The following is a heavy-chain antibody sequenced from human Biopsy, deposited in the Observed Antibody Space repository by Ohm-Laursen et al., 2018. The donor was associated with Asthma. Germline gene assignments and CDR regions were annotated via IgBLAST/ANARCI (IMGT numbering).Heavy chain of an antibody. CDR2: IKHDGTEK. CDR3: ARTFHFWSPYHAEHYQL. V-gene: IGHV3-7*01. CDR1: GFTFGDYW. Sequence: SLRLSCTASGFTFGDYWMSRVRQVPGKGLEWVANIKHDGTEKNHVDSLKGRFTTSRDNAKNSLYLQMNSLRAEDTAVYYCARTFHFWSPYHAEHYQLWGQGTLVTVSS. J-gene: IGHJ1*01. D-gene: IGHD3-3*02.